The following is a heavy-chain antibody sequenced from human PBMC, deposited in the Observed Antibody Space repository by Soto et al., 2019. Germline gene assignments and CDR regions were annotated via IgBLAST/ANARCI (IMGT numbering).Heavy chain of an antibody. CDR3: AGRDGHNRRKAPYYYYYYGMNV. CDR2: IRSSGTTL. J-gene: IGHJ6*02. D-gene: IGHD2-15*01. CDR1: GFTFSSYE. Sequence: LRLSCAASGFTFSSYEMNWVRQAPGKGLEWIAYIRSSGTTLYYADSVKGRFTISRDNAMSSLYLQMNSLTAEDTAVYYCAGRDGHNRRKAPYYYYYYGMNVWGQGTTVTVSS. V-gene: IGHV3-48*03.